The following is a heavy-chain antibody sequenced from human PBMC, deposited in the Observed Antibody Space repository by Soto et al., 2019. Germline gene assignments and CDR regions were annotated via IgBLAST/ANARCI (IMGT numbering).Heavy chain of an antibody. CDR3: VRDSHGDY. Sequence: EVQLVESGGGLVQPGGSLRLSCAGSGFTFSNYWMHWVRQAPGKGLEWVSRIDHDGPTDYADSVRGRFTISRDNAENTLYRQMTSLRPEDTAVYYCVRDSHGDYWGREPWSPSPQ. CDR1: GFTFSNYW. J-gene: IGHJ4*02. V-gene: IGHV3-74*01. CDR2: IDHDGPT.